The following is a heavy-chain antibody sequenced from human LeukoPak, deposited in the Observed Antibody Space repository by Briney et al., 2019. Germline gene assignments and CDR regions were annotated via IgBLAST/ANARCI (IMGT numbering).Heavy chain of an antibody. CDR3: ARDPGDYSHDLYFDL. V-gene: IGHV4-4*07. CDR1: GGSLSSYY. Sequence: SETLSLTCTVSGGSLSSYYWIWFRQPAGKGLGWIGRIHTSGNAYYNPSLKSRVTMSVDTSKNQFSLRLTSVTAADTAVYYCARDPGDYSHDLYFDLWGRGTLVTVSS. J-gene: IGHJ2*01. CDR2: IHTSGNA. D-gene: IGHD4-17*01.